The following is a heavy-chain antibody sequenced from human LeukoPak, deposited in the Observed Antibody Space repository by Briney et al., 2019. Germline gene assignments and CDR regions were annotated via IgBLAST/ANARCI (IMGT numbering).Heavy chain of an antibody. CDR2: IYPGDSDT. CDR3: ARHKISYSSSSDFDY. Sequence: GESLKISCKGSGYSFTSYWIGWVRQRPGKGLEWMGIIYPGDSDTRYSPSFQGQVTISADKSISTAYLQWSSLKASDTAMYYCARHKISYSSSSDFDYWGQGTLVTVSS. D-gene: IGHD6-6*01. V-gene: IGHV5-51*01. J-gene: IGHJ4*02. CDR1: GYSFTSYW.